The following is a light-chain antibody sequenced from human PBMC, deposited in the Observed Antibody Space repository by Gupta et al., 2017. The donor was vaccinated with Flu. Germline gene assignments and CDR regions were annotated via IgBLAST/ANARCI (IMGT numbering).Light chain of an antibody. Sequence: EIVLTQSPGTLSLSPGERATLSCRASESVSSNYLAWYQQKPGQAPRLLIYGASNRATGIPDRFSGSGSGTDFTLTISRLEPEDFAVYSCQHYGSPLTFGQGTRLEIK. V-gene: IGKV3-20*01. CDR2: GAS. CDR1: ESVSSNY. J-gene: IGKJ5*01. CDR3: QHYGSPLT.